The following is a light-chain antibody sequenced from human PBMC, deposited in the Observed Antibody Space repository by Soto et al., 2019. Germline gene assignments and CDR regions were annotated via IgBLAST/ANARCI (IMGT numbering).Light chain of an antibody. Sequence: DIQLTQSPSFLSASVGDRVTVSCRACQDISTSLAWFQQKAGKVPQLLVYPASTLQDGVPSRFSGSGSGTYFTLTINNLQAEDFATYYCQHLRTYPFSFGQGTKLDIK. J-gene: IGKJ2*03. CDR2: PAS. V-gene: IGKV1-9*01. CDR3: QHLRTYPFS. CDR1: QDISTS.